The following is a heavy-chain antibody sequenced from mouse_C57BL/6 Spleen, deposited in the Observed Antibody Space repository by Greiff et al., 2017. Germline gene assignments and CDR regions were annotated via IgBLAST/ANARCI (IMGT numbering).Heavy chain of an antibody. J-gene: IGHJ4*01. CDR1: GFSLTSYG. Sequence: VQLVESGPGLVQPSQSLSITCTVSGFSLTSYGVHWVRQSPGKGLEWLGVIWRGGSTDYNAAFMSRLSITKDNYKSQVVFKMNSLQADDTAIYYCAKKTIVTTSGAMDYWGQGTSVTVSS. CDR2: IWRGGST. V-gene: IGHV2-5*01. D-gene: IGHD2-5*01. CDR3: AKKTIVTTSGAMDY.